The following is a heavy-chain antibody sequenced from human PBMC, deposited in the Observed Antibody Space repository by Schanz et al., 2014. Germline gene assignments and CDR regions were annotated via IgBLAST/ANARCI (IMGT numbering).Heavy chain of an antibody. CDR3: ARDYYDSSGYYYCDY. CDR1: GYTFTSYD. V-gene: IGHV1-8*01. Sequence: QVQLVQSGAEVRKPGASVKVSCKASGYTFTSYDINWVRQAPGQGLEWMGWMNPNSGDTGYPRKFQDRVTMTRNTSISTAYMELNSLRSEDTAMYYCARDYYDSSGYYYCDYWGQGTLVNDSS. J-gene: IGHJ4*02. CDR2: MNPNSGDT. D-gene: IGHD3-22*01.